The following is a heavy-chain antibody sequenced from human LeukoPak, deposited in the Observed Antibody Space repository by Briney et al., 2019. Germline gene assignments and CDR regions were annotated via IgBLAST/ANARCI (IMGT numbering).Heavy chain of an antibody. CDR2: ISSSGSTI. V-gene: IGHV3-48*03. CDR1: GFTFSSYE. J-gene: IGHJ4*02. D-gene: IGHD4-17*01. CDR3: ARVGTTVTLDY. Sequence: PGGSLRLSCAASGFTFSSYEMNWVCQAPGKGLEWVSYISSSGSTIYYADSVKGRFTISRDNAKNSLYLQMNSLRAEDTAVYYCARVGTTVTLDYWGQGTLVTVSS.